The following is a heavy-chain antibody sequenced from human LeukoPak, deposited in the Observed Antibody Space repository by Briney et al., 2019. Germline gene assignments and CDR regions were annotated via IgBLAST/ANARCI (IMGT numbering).Heavy chain of an antibody. CDR3: ARDLGRITMVRGVIGGMDV. V-gene: IGHV1-2*02. CDR1: GYTFTGYY. J-gene: IGHJ6*02. D-gene: IGHD3-10*01. Sequence: ASVKVSCKASGYTFTGYYMHWVRQAPGQGREWMGWINPNSGGTNYAQKFQGRVTMTRDTSISTAYMELSRLRSDDTAVYYCARDLGRITMVRGVIGGMDVWGQGTTVTVSS. CDR2: INPNSGGT.